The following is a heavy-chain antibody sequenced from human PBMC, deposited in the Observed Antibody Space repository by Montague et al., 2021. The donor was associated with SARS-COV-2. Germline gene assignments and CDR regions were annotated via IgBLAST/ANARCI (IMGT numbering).Heavy chain of an antibody. J-gene: IGHJ4*02. V-gene: IGHV4-39*01. CDR2: IYYSRST. Sequence: SETLSLTCTVSGGSISSSSYYWGWIRQPPGKGLEWIGSIYYSRSTYYNPSLKSRVTISVDTSKNQFSLKLSSVTAADTAVYYCARHPKVSYDMAAAWALDDWGQGTLVTVSS. CDR3: ARHPKVSYDMAAAWALDD. D-gene: IGHD3-9*01. CDR1: GGSISSSSYY.